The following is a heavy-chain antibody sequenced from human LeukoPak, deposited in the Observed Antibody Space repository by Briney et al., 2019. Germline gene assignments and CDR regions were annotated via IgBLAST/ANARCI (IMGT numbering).Heavy chain of an antibody. CDR3: ARGKRHAFGELLSDY. Sequence: SETLSLTCTVSGGSISSYYWSWIRQPPGKGLEWIGYIYYSGSTNYNPSLKSRVTISVDTSKNQFSLKLSSVTAADTAVYYCARGKRHAFGELLSDYWGQGTLVTVSS. V-gene: IGHV4-59*01. J-gene: IGHJ4*02. CDR2: IYYSGST. D-gene: IGHD3-10*01. CDR1: GGSISSYY.